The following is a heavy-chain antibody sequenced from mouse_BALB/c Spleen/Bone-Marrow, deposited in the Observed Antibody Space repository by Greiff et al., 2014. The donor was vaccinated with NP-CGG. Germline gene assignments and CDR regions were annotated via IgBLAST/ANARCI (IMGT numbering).Heavy chain of an antibody. V-gene: IGHV5-6*01. CDR1: GFTFSSYG. CDR2: ISSGGSFT. J-gene: IGHJ1*01. Sequence: DVQLQESGGDLVKPGGSLKLSCAASGFTFSSYGMSWVRQTPDKRLEWVATISSGGSFTYYPDSVKGRFTISRDNAKNTLFLQMSSLKTEDTAMYYCVSPHYHGSGPWWYFDVWGAGTTVTVSS. D-gene: IGHD1-1*01. CDR3: VSPHYHGSGPWWYFDV.